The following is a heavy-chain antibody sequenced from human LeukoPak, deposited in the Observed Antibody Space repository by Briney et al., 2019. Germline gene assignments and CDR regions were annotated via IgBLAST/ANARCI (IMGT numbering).Heavy chain of an antibody. Sequence: ASVKVSCKASGYTFTRYYMHWVRQAPGQGLEWMGWINPNSGGTNYAQKFQGRVTMTRDTSISTAYMELSRLRSDDTAVYYCAREALRYFDWLLYGHWGQGTLVTVSS. CDR1: GYTFTRYY. D-gene: IGHD3-9*01. V-gene: IGHV1-2*02. CDR3: AREALRYFDWLLYGH. CDR2: INPNSGGT. J-gene: IGHJ4*02.